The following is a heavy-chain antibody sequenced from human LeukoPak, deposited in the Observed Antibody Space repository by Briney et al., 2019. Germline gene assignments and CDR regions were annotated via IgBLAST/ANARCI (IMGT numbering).Heavy chain of an antibody. Sequence: ASAKVSCAASGVTFSSYAISWVRQAPGQGLEGVGGIIPIFGSANYAQKFQGRVTITTDESTSTAYMALRSPASEDTAVYYCAKDLEGALDDWGQGTLVTVSS. V-gene: IGHV1-69*05. J-gene: IGHJ4*02. CDR1: GVTFSSYA. CDR2: IIPIFGSA. CDR3: AKDLEGALDD. D-gene: IGHD5-24*01.